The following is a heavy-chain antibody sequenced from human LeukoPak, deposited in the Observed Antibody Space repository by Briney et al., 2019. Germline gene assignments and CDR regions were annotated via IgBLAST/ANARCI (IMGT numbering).Heavy chain of an antibody. CDR3: ARIVGVTDYFDY. D-gene: IGHD1-26*01. J-gene: IGHJ4*02. CDR1: GDSTSSSSYY. CDR2: IYYSGST. V-gene: IGHV4-39*01. Sequence: SETLSLTCTVSGDSTSSSSYYWGWIRQPPGKGLEWIRSIYYSGSTHYNPSLKSRVTISVDTSKNQFSLKLSSVTAADTAVYYCARIVGVTDYFDYWGQGTLVTVSS.